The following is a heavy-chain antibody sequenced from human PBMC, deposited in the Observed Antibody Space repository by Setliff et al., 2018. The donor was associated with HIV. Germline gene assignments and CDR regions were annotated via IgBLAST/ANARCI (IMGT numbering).Heavy chain of an antibody. CDR2: FDPEDGET. CDR1: GYTFTGYY. CDR3: ANLGAFDI. J-gene: IGHJ3*02. V-gene: IGHV1-24*01. Sequence: ASVKVSCKASGYTFTGYYMHWVRQAPGKGLEWMGGFDPEDGETIYAQKFQGRVTMTEDTSTDTAYMELSSLRSEDTAVYYCANLGAFDIWGQGTMVTVSS.